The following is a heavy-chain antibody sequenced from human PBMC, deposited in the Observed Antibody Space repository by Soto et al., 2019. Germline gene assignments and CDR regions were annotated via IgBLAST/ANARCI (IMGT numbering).Heavy chain of an antibody. J-gene: IGHJ4*02. CDR1: GFTFSSYS. D-gene: IGHD6-13*01. V-gene: IGHV3-21*01. CDR2: ISSSSSYI. CDR3: ARDEAAAGTRDY. Sequence: GGSLRLSCAASGFTFSSYSMNWVRQAPGKGLEWVSSISSSSSYIYYADSVKGRFTISRDNAKNSLYLQMNSLRAEDTAVYYCARDEAAAGTRDYWGQGTLVTVSS.